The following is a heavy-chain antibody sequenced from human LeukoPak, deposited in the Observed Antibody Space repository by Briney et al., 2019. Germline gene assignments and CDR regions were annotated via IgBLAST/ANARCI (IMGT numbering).Heavy chain of an antibody. CDR1: GFTFSTYS. V-gene: IGHV3-21*01. CDR3: ASGGIAATATGEF. Sequence: GGSLRLSCAASGFTFSTYSMKWVGQAAGKGLEGVSSISSSNSYIYYADSVNGRFTISRDNAKNSLYLPMTTVRTEDTAVYYCASGGIAATATGEFWGPGTLVTVSS. J-gene: IGHJ4*02. CDR2: ISSSNSYI. D-gene: IGHD6-13*01.